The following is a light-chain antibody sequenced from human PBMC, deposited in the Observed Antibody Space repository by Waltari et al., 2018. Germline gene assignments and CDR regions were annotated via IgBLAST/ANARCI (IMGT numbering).Light chain of an antibody. CDR1: ERINLY. J-gene: IGKJ2*01. Sequence: DIQLTQSSSTLSASVGDKVTISCRASERINLYLAWFQQKPGKAPKPLIYQTSILESGVPSRFSGSGSGTEFNLTISSLQPDDFATYYCQQYNSYSYTFGQGTKLEI. CDR3: QQYNSYSYT. CDR2: QTS. V-gene: IGKV1-5*03.